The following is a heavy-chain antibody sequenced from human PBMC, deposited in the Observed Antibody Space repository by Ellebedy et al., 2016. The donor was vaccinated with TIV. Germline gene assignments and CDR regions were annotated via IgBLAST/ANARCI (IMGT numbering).Heavy chain of an antibody. CDR1: GYTFTGYY. Sequence: AASVKVSCKTSGYTFTGYYLHWVRQAPGQRLEWMWWIDPDSGGTNYAQEFQGRVTMTTDTSTSTAYMDLSRLRSDDTAVFYCARDADYYDSSGYYLYYFDYWGQGTLVTVSS. J-gene: IGHJ4*02. CDR3: ARDADYYDSSGYYLYYFDY. V-gene: IGHV1-2*02. CDR2: IDPDSGGT. D-gene: IGHD3-22*01.